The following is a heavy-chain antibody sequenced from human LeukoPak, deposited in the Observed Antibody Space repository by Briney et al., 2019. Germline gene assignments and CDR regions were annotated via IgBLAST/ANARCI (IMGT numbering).Heavy chain of an antibody. Sequence: SETLSLTCAVYGGSFSGYYWSWIRQPPGKGLEWIGYIYYSGSTNYNPSLKSRVTISVDTSKNQFSLKLSSVTAADTAVYYCARDLRSSTGTTTDAFDIWGQGTMVTVSS. CDR1: GGSFSGYY. D-gene: IGHD1-7*01. J-gene: IGHJ3*02. V-gene: IGHV4-59*01. CDR3: ARDLRSSTGTTTDAFDI. CDR2: IYYSGST.